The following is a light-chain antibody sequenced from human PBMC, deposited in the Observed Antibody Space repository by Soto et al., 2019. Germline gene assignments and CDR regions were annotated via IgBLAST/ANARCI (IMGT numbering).Light chain of an antibody. J-gene: IGLJ3*02. V-gene: IGLV8-61*01. CDR2: STN. Sequence: QAVVTQEPSFSVSPGGTVTLTCGLTSGSVSTSYYPSWYQQTPGQAPRTLIYSTNTRSSGVPDRFSGSILGNKAALTITGAQAEVESDYYCVLYMGSGISVFGGGTKVTVL. CDR3: VLYMGSGISV. CDR1: SGSVSTSYY.